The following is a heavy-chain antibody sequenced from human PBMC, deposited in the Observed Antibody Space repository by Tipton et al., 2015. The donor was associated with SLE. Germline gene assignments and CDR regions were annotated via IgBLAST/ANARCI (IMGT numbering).Heavy chain of an antibody. CDR3: ARRNLPGGYYDF. Sequence: SLRLSCPASGFTFSDYAFHWVRQPPGKGLEYVSAISSDGDYTSYGNSVRGRYTISRDNFKNTVYLQMGGLTPEDTAVFYCARRNLPGGYYDFWGQGTLVTVSS. D-gene: IGHD3-22*01. CDR1: GFTFSDYA. J-gene: IGHJ4*02. CDR2: ISSDGDYT. V-gene: IGHV3-64*01.